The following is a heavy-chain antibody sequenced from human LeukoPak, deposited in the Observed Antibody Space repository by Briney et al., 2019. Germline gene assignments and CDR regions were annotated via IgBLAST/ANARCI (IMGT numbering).Heavy chain of an antibody. Sequence: ASVKVSCKASGYTFTGYYMHWVRQAPGQGLEWMGWINPNSGGTNYAQKFQGRVTMTRDTSINTAYMELSRLRSDDTAVFYCARVRRDGYNLSPRYFDYWGQGTLVTVSS. CDR2: INPNSGGT. CDR1: GYTFTGYY. CDR3: ARVRRDGYNLSPRYFDY. V-gene: IGHV1-2*02. J-gene: IGHJ4*02. D-gene: IGHD5-24*01.